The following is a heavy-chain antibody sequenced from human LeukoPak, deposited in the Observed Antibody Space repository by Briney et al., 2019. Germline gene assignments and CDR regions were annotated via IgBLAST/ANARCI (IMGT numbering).Heavy chain of an antibody. CDR2: IYYSGST. Sequence: SETLSLTCTVSGGSISSSSYYWGWIRQPPGKGLEWIGSIYYSGSTYYNPSLKSRVTISVDTSKNQFSLKLSSVTAADTAVYYCARRVWSGYYTLLWFDPWGQGTLVTVSS. J-gene: IGHJ5*02. CDR3: ARRVWSGYYTLLWFDP. V-gene: IGHV4-39*01. D-gene: IGHD3-3*01. CDR1: GGSISSSSYY.